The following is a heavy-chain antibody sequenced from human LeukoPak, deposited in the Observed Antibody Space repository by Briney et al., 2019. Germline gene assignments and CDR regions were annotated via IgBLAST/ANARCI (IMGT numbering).Heavy chain of an antibody. D-gene: IGHD2-15*01. CDR3: ARAGPGYCSGSSCFDY. J-gene: IGHJ4*02. CDR2: IYYSGST. Sequence: SETLSLTCTVSGGSISGYYWSWLRQPPGKGLEWIGYIYYSGSTNYNPSLKSRVTISLGTSKHQFSLKLSSVTAADTAVYYCARAGPGYCSGSSCFDYWGQGTLVTVSS. CDR1: GGSISGYY. V-gene: IGHV4-59*01.